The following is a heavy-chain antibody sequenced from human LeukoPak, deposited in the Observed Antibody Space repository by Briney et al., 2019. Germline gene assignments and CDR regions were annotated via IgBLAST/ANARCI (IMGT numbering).Heavy chain of an antibody. D-gene: IGHD3-16*02. J-gene: IGHJ3*02. Sequence: KPSETLSLTCTVSGGSISSSSYYWGWIRQPPGKGLEWIGSMFHSGSTYYNPSLKSRVTMSVDTSKNQFSLKLSSVTAADTAVYYCARHSMKDYDYVWGSYRPDAFDIWGQGTMVTVSS. CDR1: GGSISSSSYY. V-gene: IGHV4-39*01. CDR3: ARHSMKDYDYVWGSYRPDAFDI. CDR2: MFHSGST.